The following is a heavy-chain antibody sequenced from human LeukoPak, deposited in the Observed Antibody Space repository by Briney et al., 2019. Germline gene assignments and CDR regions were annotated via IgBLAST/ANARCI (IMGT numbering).Heavy chain of an antibody. J-gene: IGHJ4*02. CDR1: GFTFRSYN. CDR2: ISSSSSYI. Sequence: GGSLRLSCAASGFTFRSYNMNWVRQAPGKRPEWDSSISSSSSYIYYADSVKGRFTISRDNAKNSLYLQMNSLRAEDTALYYCARGASRADYWGQGTLVTVSS. CDR3: ARGASRADY. V-gene: IGHV3-21*01.